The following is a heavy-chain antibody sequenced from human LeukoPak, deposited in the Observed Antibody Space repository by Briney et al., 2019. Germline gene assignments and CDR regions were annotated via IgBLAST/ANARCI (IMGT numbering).Heavy chain of an antibody. V-gene: IGHV3-48*03. CDR1: GFTFSSYA. D-gene: IGHD3-22*01. CDR2: ISSSGSAI. CDR3: AREKLSFFDSSGYFDY. J-gene: IGHJ4*02. Sequence: GGSLRLSCAASGFTFSSYAMNWVRQAPGKGLEWVSFISSSGSAIHYADSVRGRFTISRDNAKNSLYLQMSRLRAEDTAVYYCAREKLSFFDSSGYFDYWGQGTLVTVSS.